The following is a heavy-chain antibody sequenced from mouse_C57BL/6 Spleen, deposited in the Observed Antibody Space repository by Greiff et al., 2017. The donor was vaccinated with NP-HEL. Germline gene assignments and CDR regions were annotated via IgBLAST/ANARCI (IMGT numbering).Heavy chain of an antibody. J-gene: IGHJ4*01. Sequence: QVQLQQSGAELVRPGASVTLSCKASGYTFTDYEMHWVKQTPVHGLEWIGAIDPETGGTAYNQKFKGKAILTADKSSSTAYMELRSLTSEDSAVYYCTRSVNWDDYYAMDYWGQGTSVTVSS. CDR2: IDPETGGT. V-gene: IGHV1-15*01. CDR1: GYTFTDYE. CDR3: TRSVNWDDYYAMDY. D-gene: IGHD4-1*02.